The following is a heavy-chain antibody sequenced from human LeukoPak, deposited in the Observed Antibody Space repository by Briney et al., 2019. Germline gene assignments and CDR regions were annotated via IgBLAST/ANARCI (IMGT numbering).Heavy chain of an antibody. V-gene: IGHV4-34*01. CDR1: GGSFSGYY. J-gene: IGHJ4*02. CDR3: GGLRKGRAPGY. D-gene: IGHD2-21*01. CDR2: INHSGST. Sequence: PSETLSLTCAVYGGSFSGYYWSWIRQPPGKGLEWIGEINHSGSTNYNPSLTSRVTISVDTSKNQFSLTLSSVTAADTAVYYRGGLRKGRAPGYWGQGTLVTVSS.